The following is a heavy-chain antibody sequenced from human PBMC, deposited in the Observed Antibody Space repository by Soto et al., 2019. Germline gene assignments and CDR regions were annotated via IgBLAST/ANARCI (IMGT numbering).Heavy chain of an antibody. Sequence: GGSLRLSCAASGFTVSSNYMSWVRQAPGKGLEWVSVIYSGGSTYYADSVKGRFTISRDNSKNTLYLQMNSLRAEDTAVYYCARTNYYDSSGYYYNWGQGTLDTVSS. CDR3: ARTNYYDSSGYYYN. V-gene: IGHV3-53*01. D-gene: IGHD3-22*01. J-gene: IGHJ4*02. CDR2: IYSGGST. CDR1: GFTVSSNY.